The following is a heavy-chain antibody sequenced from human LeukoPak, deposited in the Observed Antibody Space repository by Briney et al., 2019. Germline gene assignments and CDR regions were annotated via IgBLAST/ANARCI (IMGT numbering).Heavy chain of an antibody. D-gene: IGHD4-17*01. CDR3: ARDYADYVVYFFFDY. Sequence: PGGSLRPSCAASGFTFNNYAMNWVRQAPGKGLEWVSSISGGGETTYYADSAKGRFTISRGNSQNTLYLQMNSLRAEDTAVYYCARDYADYVVYFFFDYWGQGTLVTVSS. CDR1: GFTFNNYA. CDR2: ISGGGETT. V-gene: IGHV3-23*01. J-gene: IGHJ4*02.